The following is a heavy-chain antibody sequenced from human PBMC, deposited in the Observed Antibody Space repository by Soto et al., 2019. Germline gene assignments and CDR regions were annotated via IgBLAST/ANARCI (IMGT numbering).Heavy chain of an antibody. Sequence: PGESLKISCKGSGYSFTSYWISWVRQMPGKGLGWMGRIDPSDSYTNYSPSFQGHVTISADKSISTAYLQWSSLKASDTAMYYCARYQGSGSYPDHYYGMDVWGQGTTVTVSS. J-gene: IGHJ6*02. CDR3: ARYQGSGSYPDHYYGMDV. CDR1: GYSFTSYW. CDR2: IDPSDSYT. V-gene: IGHV5-10-1*01. D-gene: IGHD3-10*01.